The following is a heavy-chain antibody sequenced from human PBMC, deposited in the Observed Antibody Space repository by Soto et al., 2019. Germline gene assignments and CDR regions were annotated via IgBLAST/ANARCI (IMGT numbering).Heavy chain of an antibody. CDR3: ERDTAVAGALIFYGMDV. CDR1: GFTFSSYE. J-gene: IGHJ6*02. D-gene: IGHD6-19*01. V-gene: IGHV3-48*03. CDR2: ISSSGSTI. Sequence: GGSLRLSCAASGFTFSSYEMNWVRQAPGKGLEWVSYISSSGSTIYYADSVKGRFTISRDNAKNSLYLQMNSLRAEDTAVYYCERDTAVAGALIFYGMDVWGQGTTVTVSS.